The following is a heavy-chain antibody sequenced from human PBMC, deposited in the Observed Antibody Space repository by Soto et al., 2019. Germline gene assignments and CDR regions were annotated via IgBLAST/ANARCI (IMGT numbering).Heavy chain of an antibody. CDR3: ERDPGRSSNRWRVRQVADGDYYSMNG. V-gene: IGHV1-69*06. CDR2: INPTFDTA. CDR1: GGTFSSLG. D-gene: IGHD2-2*01. J-gene: IGHJ6*02. Sequence: QVQLVHSGAEVKTPGSSVKVSCKASGGTFSSLGISWVRQAPGQGLEWMGGINPTFDTAKYAQKFQGRVTINADNSTITAYKEVSSLRSDDTAVYYCERDPGRSSNRWRVRQVADGDYYSMNGWGQGTTVTV.